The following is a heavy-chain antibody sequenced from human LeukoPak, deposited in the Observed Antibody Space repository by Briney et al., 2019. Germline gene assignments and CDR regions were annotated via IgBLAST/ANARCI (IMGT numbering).Heavy chain of an antibody. V-gene: IGHV3-15*01. CDR3: TADGH. J-gene: IGHJ1*01. Sequence: TGGSLRLSCAASGITVNNAWMTWVRQAPGKGLEWVGRVKSKTDGGTTDYAAPVKGRFTISRDDSKNTLNLQMNSPRTEDTAIYYCTADGHWGQGALVTVSS. CDR1: GITVNNAW. CDR2: VKSKTDGGTT.